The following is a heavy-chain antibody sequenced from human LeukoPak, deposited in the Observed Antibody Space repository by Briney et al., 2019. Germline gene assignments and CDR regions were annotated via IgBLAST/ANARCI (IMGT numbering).Heavy chain of an antibody. CDR3: AKASVAWGISAFDC. J-gene: IGHJ4*02. D-gene: IGHD3-3*02. CDR2: ITGSGDAT. Sequence: GGSLRLSCAASGFTFSNYALDWVRQAPGKGLEWVSAITGSGDATAYTNSVKGRFTVSRDNSKDTLFLQMNSLRADDTAIYFCAKASVAWGISAFDCWGQGALVTVSS. CDR1: GFTFSNYA. V-gene: IGHV3-23*01.